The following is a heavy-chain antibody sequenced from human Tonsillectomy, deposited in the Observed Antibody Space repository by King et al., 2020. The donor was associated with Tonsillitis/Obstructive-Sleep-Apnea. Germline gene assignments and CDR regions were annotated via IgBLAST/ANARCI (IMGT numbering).Heavy chain of an antibody. V-gene: IGHV1-46*01. D-gene: IGHD4-17*01. Sequence: VQLVQSGAEVKKPGASVKLSCKTSGYTFTSYYMHWVRQAPGQGLEWMGIINPSGGSTSYAQEFQGRVTMTRDTSTSTVYMELSSLRSEHTAVYYCARSPNSDYGDYVVPFDYWGQGTLVTVSS. J-gene: IGHJ4*02. CDR3: ARSPNSDYGDYVVPFDY. CDR1: GYTFTSYY. CDR2: INPSGGST.